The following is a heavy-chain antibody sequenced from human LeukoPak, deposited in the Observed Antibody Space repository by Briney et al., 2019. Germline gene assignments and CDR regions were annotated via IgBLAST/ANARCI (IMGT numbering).Heavy chain of an antibody. CDR1: GGTFSSYA. D-gene: IGHD6-19*01. Sequence: ASVKVSCKASGGTFSSYAISWVRQAPGQGLEGMGGIIPIFGTANYAQKFQGRVTITTDESTSTAYMELSSLRSEDTAVYYCARGYSSGWHFDYWGQGTLVTVSS. J-gene: IGHJ4*02. CDR3: ARGYSSGWHFDY. CDR2: IIPIFGTA. V-gene: IGHV1-69*05.